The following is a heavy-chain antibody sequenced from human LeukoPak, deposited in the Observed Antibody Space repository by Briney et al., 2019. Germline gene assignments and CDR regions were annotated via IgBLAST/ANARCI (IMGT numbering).Heavy chain of an antibody. CDR3: ARRPIVGVPAPIDY. CDR1: GYTFADYY. V-gene: IGHV1-2*02. CDR2: INPNTGGT. D-gene: IGHD2-2*01. Sequence: ASVKVSCKASGYTFADYYKHWVRQAPGQGLEWMGLINPNTGGTNYAQEFQGRVTMTRDTSITTAYMELSRLRSDDTAVYYCARRPIVGVPAPIDYWGQGNLVTVSS. J-gene: IGHJ4*02.